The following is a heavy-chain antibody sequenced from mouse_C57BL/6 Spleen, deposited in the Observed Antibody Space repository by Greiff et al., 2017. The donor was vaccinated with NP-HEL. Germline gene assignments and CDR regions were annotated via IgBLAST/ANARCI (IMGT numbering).Heavy chain of an antibody. CDR3: ARYWDQPDY. CDR2: INPSSGYT. V-gene: IGHV1-4*01. CDR1: GYTFTSYT. J-gene: IGHJ2*01. D-gene: IGHD4-1*01. Sequence: VQLQQSGAELARPGASVKMSCKASGYTFTSYTMPWVKQRPGQGLEWIGYINPSSGYTKYNQKFKDKATLTADKSSSTAYRQLSSLTSEDSAVYYCARYWDQPDYWGQGTTLTVSS.